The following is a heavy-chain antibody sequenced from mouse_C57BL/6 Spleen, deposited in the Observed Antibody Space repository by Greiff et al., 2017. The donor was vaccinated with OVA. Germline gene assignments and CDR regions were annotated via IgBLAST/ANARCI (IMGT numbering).Heavy chain of an antibody. CDR2: IYPGSGST. J-gene: IGHJ2*01. Sequence: QVQLKQPGAELVKPGASVKMSCKASGYTFTSYWITWVKQRPGQGLEWIGDIYPGSGSTNYNEKFKSKATLTVDTSSSTAYMQLSSLTSEDSAVYYCARGGTVVATDYFDYWGQGTTLTVSS. V-gene: IGHV1-55*01. D-gene: IGHD1-1*01. CDR1: GYTFTSYW. CDR3: ARGGTVVATDYFDY.